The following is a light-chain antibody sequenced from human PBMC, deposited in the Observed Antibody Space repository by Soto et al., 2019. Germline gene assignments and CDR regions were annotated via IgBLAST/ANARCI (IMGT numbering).Light chain of an antibody. CDR1: SSDVGGYNS. V-gene: IGLV2-14*03. Sequence: QSALTQPASVSGSPGQSITISCTGTSSDVGGYNSVSWYQHHPGKAPKLILYDVGERPSGVSYRFSGSKSGNTASLTISGLQAADEADYFCSSYTSSMTKVFGSGTKLTVL. CDR2: DVG. J-gene: IGLJ1*01. CDR3: SSYTSSMTKV.